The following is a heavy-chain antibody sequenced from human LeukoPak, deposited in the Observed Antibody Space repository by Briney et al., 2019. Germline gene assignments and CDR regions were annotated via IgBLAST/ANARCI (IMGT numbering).Heavy chain of an antibody. CDR2: FGFGGTDR. CDR1: GSTFSSSV. CDR3: AKRGSALAYFDL. J-gene: IGHJ4*02. Sequence: GGSLRLSCAASGSTFSSSVMSWVRQAPGRGLEWVSNFGFGGTDRYYADSVKGRFTISRDNSESTLYLQMDSLRAEDTAVYYCAKRGSALAYFDLWGQGTLATVSS. D-gene: IGHD2-21*01. V-gene: IGHV3-23*01.